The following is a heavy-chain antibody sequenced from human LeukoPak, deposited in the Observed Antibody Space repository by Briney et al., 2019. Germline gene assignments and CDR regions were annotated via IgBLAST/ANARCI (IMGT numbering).Heavy chain of an antibody. CDR1: GYTFTSYW. Sequence: GESLKISCKASGYTFTSYWIDWVRQMPGKGLEWIGIIYPGDSDTRYSPSFQGQVTISADKSISTAYLQWSTLKASDAAIYDCARHRYFDYSRQGSLVTVSS. J-gene: IGHJ4*02. CDR3: ARHRYFDY. V-gene: IGHV5-51*01. CDR2: IYPGDSDT.